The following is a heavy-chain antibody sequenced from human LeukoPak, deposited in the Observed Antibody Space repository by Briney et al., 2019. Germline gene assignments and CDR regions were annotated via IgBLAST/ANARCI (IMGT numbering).Heavy chain of an antibody. Sequence: GSLRLSCAASGFTFNKYGMSWVRQAPGKGLEWVSGISGSGSNTYYAESVKDRFIISRDNSKSTLSLQMNSLRAEDTAIYYCATYRQVLLPFESWGQGTLVTVSS. J-gene: IGHJ4*02. D-gene: IGHD2-8*02. CDR1: GFTFNKYG. CDR2: ISGSGSNT. CDR3: ATYRQVLLPFES. V-gene: IGHV3-23*01.